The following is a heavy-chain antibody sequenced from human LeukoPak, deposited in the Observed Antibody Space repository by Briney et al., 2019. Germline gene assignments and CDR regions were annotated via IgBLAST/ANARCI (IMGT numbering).Heavy chain of an antibody. Sequence: PSETLSLTCNVSGGSIRGYYWSWIRQPPGKGLEWIGYIYSSGSTNYNPSLKSRVTMSVDTSKNQFSLKVNSVTAADTAVYYCARGWQQVLSVGNWFDPWGQGTLVTVSS. J-gene: IGHJ5*02. V-gene: IGHV4-59*01. CDR2: IYSSGST. D-gene: IGHD1-26*01. CDR1: GGSIRGYY. CDR3: ARGWQQVLSVGNWFDP.